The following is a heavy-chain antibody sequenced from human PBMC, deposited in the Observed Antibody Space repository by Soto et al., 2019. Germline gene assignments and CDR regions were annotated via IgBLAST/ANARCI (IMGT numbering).Heavy chain of an antibody. D-gene: IGHD4-4*01. V-gene: IGHV3-23*01. CDR2: IGGSGGNT. CDR3: ARVASDYINSADH. CDR1: EFIFNAYA. J-gene: IGHJ4*02. Sequence: EVQLLESGGGLVQPGGSLRLSCAASEFIFNAYAMTWVRQAPGKGLEWVSAIGGSGGNTYYAASVKGRFTISRDNSKDTVDLEMNRLRVDDTAVYFCARVASDYINSADHWGQGIMVTVS.